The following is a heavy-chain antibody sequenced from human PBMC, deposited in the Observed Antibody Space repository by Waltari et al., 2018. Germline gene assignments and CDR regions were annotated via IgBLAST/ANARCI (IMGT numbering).Heavy chain of an antibody. J-gene: IGHJ4*02. CDR2: IKQDGSEK. CDR3: ARDTGVADYYDSSGYSSDY. CDR1: GSTFSSYW. Sequence: EVQLVESGGGLVQPGGSLRLSCAASGSTFSSYWRSLVRQAPGQGVEWVANIKQDGSEKYYVDSVKGRFTNSRDNAKNSLYLQMNSLRAEDTAVYYCARDTGVADYYDSSGYSSDYWGQGTLVTVSS. V-gene: IGHV3-7*01. D-gene: IGHD3-22*01.